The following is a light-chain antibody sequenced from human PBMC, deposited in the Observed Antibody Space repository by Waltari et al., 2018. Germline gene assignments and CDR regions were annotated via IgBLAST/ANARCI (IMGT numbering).Light chain of an antibody. Sequence: DIQMTQSPSSLSASVGDTVTITCRASQGICNYLNWFQQKPGKAPKLLIYAATTLQSGVPSRFSGSGSGTEFTLTINSLQPEDFATYYCLQHNSYPLTFGGGTKVEIK. CDR2: AAT. V-gene: IGKV1-17*01. J-gene: IGKJ4*01. CDR3: LQHNSYPLT. CDR1: QGICNY.